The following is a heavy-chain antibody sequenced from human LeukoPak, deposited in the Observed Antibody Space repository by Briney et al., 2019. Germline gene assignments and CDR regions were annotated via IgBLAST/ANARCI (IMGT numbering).Heavy chain of an antibody. Sequence: PGGSLRLSCAASGFTFSGYGMHWVRQAPGKGLEWVAVIWYDGSNKYYADSVKGRFTISRDNSKNTLYLQMNSLRAEDTAVYYCTKDRRDYYYYYMDVWGKGTTVTVSS. CDR2: IWYDGSNK. V-gene: IGHV3-33*06. J-gene: IGHJ6*03. CDR1: GFTFSGYG. CDR3: TKDRRDYYYYYMDV.